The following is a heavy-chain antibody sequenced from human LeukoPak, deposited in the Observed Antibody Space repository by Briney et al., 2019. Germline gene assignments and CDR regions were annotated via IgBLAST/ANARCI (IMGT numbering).Heavy chain of an antibody. D-gene: IGHD1-26*01. J-gene: IGHJ5*02. Sequence: ASVKVSCKASGGTFSSYAISWVRQAPGQGLEWMGRIIPILGIANYAQKFQGRVTITADKSTSTAYMELSSLRSEDTAVYYCARAIKWEPENNWFDPWGQGTLVTVSS. CDR2: IIPILGIA. V-gene: IGHV1-69*04. CDR1: GGTFSSYA. CDR3: ARAIKWEPENNWFDP.